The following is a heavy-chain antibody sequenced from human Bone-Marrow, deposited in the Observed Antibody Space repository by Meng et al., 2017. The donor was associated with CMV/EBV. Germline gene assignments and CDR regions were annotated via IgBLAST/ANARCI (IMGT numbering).Heavy chain of an antibody. CDR3: AKDKGEDYYYGMDV. Sequence: GESLKISCAASGFTFSSYAMHWVRQAPGKGLEWVAVISYDGSNKYYADSVKGRFTISRDNSKNTLYLQMNSLRAEDTAVYYCAKDKGEDYYYGMDVWGQGTTVTVSS. V-gene: IGHV3-30*04. D-gene: IGHD2-21*01. J-gene: IGHJ6*02. CDR2: ISYDGSNK. CDR1: GFTFSSYA.